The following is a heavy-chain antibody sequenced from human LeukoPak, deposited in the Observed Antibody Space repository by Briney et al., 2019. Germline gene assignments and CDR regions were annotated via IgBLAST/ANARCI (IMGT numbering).Heavy chain of an antibody. CDR3: ARVDCSGGSCYYYYMDV. CDR1: GFTFSDYY. V-gene: IGHV3-11*04. CDR2: ISSSSSTI. J-gene: IGHJ6*03. Sequence: PGGSLRLSCAASGFTFSDYYMSWIRQAPGKGLEWVSYISSSSSTIYYADSVKGRFTISRDNAKNSLYLQMNSLRAEDTAVYYCARVDCSGGSCYYYYMDVWGKGTTVTVSS. D-gene: IGHD2-15*01.